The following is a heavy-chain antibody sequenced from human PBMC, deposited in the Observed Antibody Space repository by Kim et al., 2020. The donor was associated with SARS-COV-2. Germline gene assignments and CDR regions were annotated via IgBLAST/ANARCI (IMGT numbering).Heavy chain of an antibody. D-gene: IGHD3-9*01. J-gene: IGHJ4*02. Sequence: TYYNPSLKSRVTISVDTSKNQFSLKLSSVTAADTAVYYCARGFYDNTFDYWGQGTLVTVSS. CDR2: T. CDR3: ARGFYDNTFDY. V-gene: IGHV4-30-2*05.